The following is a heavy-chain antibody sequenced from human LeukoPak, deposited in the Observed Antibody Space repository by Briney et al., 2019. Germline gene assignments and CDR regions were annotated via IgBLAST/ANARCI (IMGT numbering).Heavy chain of an antibody. J-gene: IGHJ4*02. CDR1: GFTLSSNS. V-gene: IGHV3-48*04. D-gene: IGHD1-26*01. Sequence: GGSLRLSCAASGFTLSSNSMNWVRQAPGKGLEWISYISSSGTIIYYADSVKGRFTVSRDNAKNSLYLQMNSLRAKDTAVYYCARGTGATGYWGQGTLVTVSS. CDR3: ARGTGATGY. CDR2: ISSSGTII.